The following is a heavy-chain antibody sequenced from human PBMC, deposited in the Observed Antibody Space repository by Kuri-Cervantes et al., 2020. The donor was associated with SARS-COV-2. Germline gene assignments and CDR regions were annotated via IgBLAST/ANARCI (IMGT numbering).Heavy chain of an antibody. CDR3: ARSQVVRHLDWSSELPYRYYIDV. J-gene: IGHJ6*04. CDR2: IYYRGST. V-gene: IGHV4-61*01. CDR1: GGSVRTGRYD. Sequence: GSLRLSCTVSGGSVRTGRYDWSWIRQPPGKRREWIGYIYYRGSTNYNPSLESRVTTSVDTSRSQFSLKLGSVTAADTVVYCCARSQVVRHLDWSSELPYRYYIDVWGKGTTVTVSS. D-gene: IGHD3-9*01.